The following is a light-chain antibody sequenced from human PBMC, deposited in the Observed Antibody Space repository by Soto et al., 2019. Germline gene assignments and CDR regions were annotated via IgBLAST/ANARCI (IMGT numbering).Light chain of an antibody. CDR2: GAS. CDR3: QQYRSWPRT. V-gene: IGKV3-15*01. J-gene: IGKJ1*01. Sequence: EIVLTQSPATLSVSPGERGTLSCRASQSVDINLAWYQQKPGQPPRLLIYGASTRATDMSCTFSGRGSGTEFTLTISSLRPEDFAVYYCQQYRSWPRTFGQGTKVEMK. CDR1: QSVDIN.